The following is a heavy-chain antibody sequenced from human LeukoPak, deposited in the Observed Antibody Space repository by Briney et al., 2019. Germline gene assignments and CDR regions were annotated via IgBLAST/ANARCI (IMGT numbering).Heavy chain of an antibody. CDR2: IRYSGTT. J-gene: IGHJ4*02. V-gene: IGHV4-39*07. CDR3: ATFTTSSGFDY. D-gene: IGHD6-6*01. CDR1: GGSISSTYDH. Sequence: SETLSLTCTVSGGSISSTYDHWDWIRQPPGKGLEWMGSIRYSGTTYYNPSLKGRVTIFVDTSNNQFSLKVSSVTAADTAIYYCATFTTSSGFDYWGQGTLVTVSS.